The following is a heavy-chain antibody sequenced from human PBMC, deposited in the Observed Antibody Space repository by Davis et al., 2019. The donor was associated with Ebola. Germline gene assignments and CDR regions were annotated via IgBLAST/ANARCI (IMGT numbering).Heavy chain of an antibody. CDR1: GGTFSSYA. Sequence: SVKVSCKASGGTFSSYAISWVRQAPGQGLEWMGGIIPIFGTANYAQKFQGRVTITADESTSTAYMELSSLRSEDTAVYYCARDAIFGVVTPDQYYYYGMDVWGQGTTVTVSS. D-gene: IGHD3-3*01. CDR2: IIPIFGTA. V-gene: IGHV1-69*13. J-gene: IGHJ6*02. CDR3: ARDAIFGVVTPDQYYYYGMDV.